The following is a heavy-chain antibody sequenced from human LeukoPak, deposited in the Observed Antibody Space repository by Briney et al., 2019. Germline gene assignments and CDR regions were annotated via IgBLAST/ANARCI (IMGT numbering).Heavy chain of an antibody. D-gene: IGHD6-13*01. V-gene: IGHV3-33*01. J-gene: IGHJ4*02. CDR1: GFTFSTYG. CDR2: IWYDGSNK. CDR3: ARDGSYSSSLRYFDY. Sequence: GGSLRLSCAASGFTFSTYGMHWVRQAPGKGLEWVAVIWYDGSNKYYADSVKGRFTISRDNSKNTLYLQMNSLRAEVTAVYYCARDGSYSSSLRYFDYWGQGTLVTVSS.